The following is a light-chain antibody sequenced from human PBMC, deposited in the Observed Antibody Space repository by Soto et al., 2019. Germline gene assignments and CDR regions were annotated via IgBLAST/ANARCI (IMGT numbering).Light chain of an antibody. J-gene: IGKJ5*01. V-gene: IGKV3-11*01. CDR3: LQRGSWPSFS. CDR1: ESVSNF. CDR2: DAS. Sequence: EIVLTQSPATLSLSPGERATLSCRASESVSNFLAWYQQKPGQTPRLLISDASNRATGIPARFSGSGSGTDFTLTISNLEPEDFAVYFCLQRGSWPSFSFGQGTRLEIQ.